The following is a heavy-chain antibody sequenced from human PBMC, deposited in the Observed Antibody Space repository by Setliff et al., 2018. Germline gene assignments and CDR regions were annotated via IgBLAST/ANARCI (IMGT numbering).Heavy chain of an antibody. V-gene: IGHV1-69*13. CDR1: GYTLINYG. CDR2: IIPLFGTT. D-gene: IGHD1-26*01. Sequence: SVKVSCKASGYTLINYGISWVRQAPGQGLEWMGRIIPLFGTTTYAQKFQGRVTITADESTSAAYMELRSLRSEDTAVYYCARDYVISSHSGLNEGWLDPWGQGTLVTVSS. CDR3: ARDYVISSHSGLNEGWLDP. J-gene: IGHJ5*02.